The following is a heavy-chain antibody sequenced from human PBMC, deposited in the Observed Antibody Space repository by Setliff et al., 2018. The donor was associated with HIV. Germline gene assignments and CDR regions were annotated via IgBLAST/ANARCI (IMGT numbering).Heavy chain of an antibody. CDR2: VDPEGGKT. CDR3: ATGRIPGIPAVIVY. V-gene: IGHV1-69-2*01. D-gene: IGHD6-13*01. J-gene: IGHJ4*02. Sequence: ASVKVSCKVSGYTFSDYYMHWVQQAPRKGLEWMGLVDPEGGKTIYAENFQGRVTITADTSTDTTYMKLSSLRSEDTAVYYCATGRIPGIPAVIVYWGQGTLVTVSS. CDR1: GYTFSDYY.